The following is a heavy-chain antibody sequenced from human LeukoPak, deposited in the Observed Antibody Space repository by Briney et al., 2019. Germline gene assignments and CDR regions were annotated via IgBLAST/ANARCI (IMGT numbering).Heavy chain of an antibody. CDR3: ARRRGGGLGY. CDR1: GGSFSGYY. J-gene: IGHJ4*02. Sequence: SETLSLTCAVYGGSFSGYYWSWIRQPPGKGLEWIGEINHSGSTNYNPSLKSRVTISVDTSKNQFSLKLSSVTAADTAVYYCARRRGGGLGYWGLGTLVTVSS. CDR2: INHSGST. D-gene: IGHD2-15*01. V-gene: IGHV4-34*01.